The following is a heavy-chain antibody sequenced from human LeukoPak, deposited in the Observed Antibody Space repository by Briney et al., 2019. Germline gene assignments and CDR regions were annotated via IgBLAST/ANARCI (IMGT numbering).Heavy chain of an antibody. CDR3: ARLAGWFDP. V-gene: IGHV4-34*01. CDR2: INHSGST. CDR1: GGSISGYY. J-gene: IGHJ5*02. Sequence: PSETLSLTCTVSGGSISGYYWSWIRQPPGKGLEWIGEINHSGSTNYNPSLKSRVTISVDTSKNQFSLKLSSVTAADTAVYYCARLAGWFDPWGQGTLVTVSS.